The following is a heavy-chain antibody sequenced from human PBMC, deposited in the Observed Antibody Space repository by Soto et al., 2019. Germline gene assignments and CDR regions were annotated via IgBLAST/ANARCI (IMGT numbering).Heavy chain of an antibody. J-gene: IGHJ4*02. CDR1: GFSISRDYY. Sequence: PSETLSLTCAVSGFSISRDYYWGWIRQPPGKGLEWIAAMYHSGSTYYNPSLRVRVTMSVDTLRNQFSLRLGSMTAADTAVYYCARLFNWDYQGPIEYWGQGSLVTVSS. V-gene: IGHV4-38-2*01. D-gene: IGHD1-7*01. CDR3: ARLFNWDYQGPIEY. CDR2: MYHSGST.